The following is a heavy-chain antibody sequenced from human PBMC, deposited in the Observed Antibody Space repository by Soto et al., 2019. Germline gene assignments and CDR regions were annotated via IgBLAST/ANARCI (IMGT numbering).Heavy chain of an antibody. Sequence: QVQLQESGPGLVKPSETLSLTCTVSGGSVNSGHYYWSWIRQPPGKGLEWIGYIYYSGGINYSPSLKSRVSITIDTSKNQFSLNLTSVTAADTAVYYCARSGLWGSPTWKWFDPWGQGTLVSVSS. CDR3: ARSGLWGSPTWKWFDP. CDR2: IYYSGGI. J-gene: IGHJ5*02. D-gene: IGHD3-16*01. CDR1: GGSVNSGHYY. V-gene: IGHV4-61*01.